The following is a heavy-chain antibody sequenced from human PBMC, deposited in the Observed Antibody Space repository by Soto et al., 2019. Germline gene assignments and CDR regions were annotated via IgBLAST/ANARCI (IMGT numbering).Heavy chain of an antibody. CDR3: AYLRCSGGSCYGFSFSGMDV. V-gene: IGHV2-5*02. CDR1: GFSLSTSGVG. D-gene: IGHD2-15*01. J-gene: IGHJ6*02. CDR2: IYWDADK. Sequence: QITLKESGPTLVKPTQTLTLTCTFSGFSLSTSGVGVAWIRQPPEKAMEWLAHIYWDADKRSRPSMESRLTTTKDTAKNQAVLTMANMDSVDTATYYCAYLRCSGGSCYGFSFSGMDVWGQGTTVTVSS.